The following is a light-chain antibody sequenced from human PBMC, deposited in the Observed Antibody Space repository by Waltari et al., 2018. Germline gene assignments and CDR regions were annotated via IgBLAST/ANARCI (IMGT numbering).Light chain of an antibody. V-gene: IGKV4-1*01. CDR1: PRLLYRPNNQNY. CDR3: QQSYTTPLT. J-gene: IGKJ4*01. Sequence: DIVMTQSSESLAVSLGERATTNCNSTPRLLYRPNNQNYLTWYQRKPGQPPKLLISWASTRESGVPDRFSGSGSGTDFTLTISSLQAEDVAVYYCQQSYTTPLTFGGGTRVEIK. CDR2: WAS.